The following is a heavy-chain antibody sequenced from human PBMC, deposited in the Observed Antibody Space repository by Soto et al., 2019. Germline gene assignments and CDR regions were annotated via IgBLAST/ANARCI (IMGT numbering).Heavy chain of an antibody. CDR1: GFTFSSYS. V-gene: IGHV3-21*01. Sequence: EVQLVESGGGLVKPGGSLRLSCAASGFTFSSYSMNWVSQAPGKGLEWVSSISSSSSYIYYADSVKGRFTISRDNAKNSLYLQMNSLRAEDTAVYYCARDLGTPHSHLEWLHFDYWGQGTLVTVSS. CDR2: ISSSSSYI. D-gene: IGHD3-3*01. CDR3: ARDLGTPHSHLEWLHFDY. J-gene: IGHJ4*02.